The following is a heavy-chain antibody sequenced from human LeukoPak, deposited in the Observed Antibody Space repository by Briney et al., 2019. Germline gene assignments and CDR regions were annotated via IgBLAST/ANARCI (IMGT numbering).Heavy chain of an antibody. CDR1: GFTFSSYS. Sequence: PGGSLRLSCAASGFTFSSYSMNWVRQAPGKGLEWVSSISSSSSYIYYADSVKGRFTISRDNAKNSLYLQMNSLRAEDTAVYYCARDHGYGGYYYYMDVWGKGTTVTVSS. V-gene: IGHV3-21*01. J-gene: IGHJ6*03. CDR3: ARDHGYGGYYYYMDV. CDR2: ISSSSSYI. D-gene: IGHD5-12*01.